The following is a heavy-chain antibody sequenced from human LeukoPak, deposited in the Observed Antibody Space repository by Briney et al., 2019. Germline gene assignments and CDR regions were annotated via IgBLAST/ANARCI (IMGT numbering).Heavy chain of an antibody. V-gene: IGHV1-24*01. CDR2: FDPEDGET. J-gene: IGHJ6*03. CDR1: GYTLTELS. D-gene: IGHD3-22*01. Sequence: ASVKVSCKVSGYTLTELSMHWVRQAPGKGLEWMGSFDPEDGETIYTQKFQGRVTMTEDTSTDTAYMELSSLRSEDTAVYYCANVHYDSSGLLRSTGYYMDIWGKGTTVTVSS. CDR3: ANVHYDSSGLLRSTGYYMDI.